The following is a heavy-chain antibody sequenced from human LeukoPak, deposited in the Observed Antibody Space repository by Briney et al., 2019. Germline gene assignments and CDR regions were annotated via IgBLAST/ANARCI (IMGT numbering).Heavy chain of an antibody. CDR2: ISSSSGYI. J-gene: IGHJ6*04. D-gene: IGHD3-10*02. CDR3: AELGITMIGGV. Sequence: GGSLRLSCAASGFTFSSYSMNWVRQAPGKGLEWVSSISSSSGYIYYADSVKGRFTISRDNAKNSLYLQMNSLRAEDTAVYYCAELGITMIGGVWGKGTTVTISS. CDR1: GFTFSSYS. V-gene: IGHV3-21*01.